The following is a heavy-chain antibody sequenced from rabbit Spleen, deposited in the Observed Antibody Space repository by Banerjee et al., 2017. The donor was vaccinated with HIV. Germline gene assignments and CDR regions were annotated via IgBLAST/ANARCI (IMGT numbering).Heavy chain of an antibody. CDR1: GFTFSSSYG. J-gene: IGHJ4*01. D-gene: IGHD1-1*01. Sequence: QEQVEESGGDPVKPEGALTLTCTASGFTFSSSYGGSWVRQTPGKGLEWIGYIFAGSRGTPYYASWVHGRFTISNTSSTPVALLTTSITAAETATYFCASYVVGTSDLDLWGPVTLVTDS. CDR2: IFAGSRGTP. CDR3: ASYVVGTSDLDL. V-gene: IGHV1S45*01.